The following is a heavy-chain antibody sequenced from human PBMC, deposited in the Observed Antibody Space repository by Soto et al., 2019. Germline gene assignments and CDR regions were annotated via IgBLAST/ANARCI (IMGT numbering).Heavy chain of an antibody. Sequence: GGSLRLSCAVSGFTFRSSPMSWVRRAPGKGLEWVANIKQDGSEKYYVDSVKGRFAISRDNAKNSLYLQMNSLRAEDTAVYYCARDSRGYDFWSGYRDYYYMDVWGKGTTVTVS. CDR1: GFTFRSSP. J-gene: IGHJ6*03. CDR3: ARDSRGYDFWSGYRDYYYMDV. CDR2: IKQDGSEK. V-gene: IGHV3-7*01. D-gene: IGHD3-3*01.